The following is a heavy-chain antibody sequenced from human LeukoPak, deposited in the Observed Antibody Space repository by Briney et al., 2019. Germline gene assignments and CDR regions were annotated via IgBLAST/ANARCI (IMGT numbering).Heavy chain of an antibody. Sequence: SETLSLTCTVSGDSISSYYWSWIRQPPGKGLEWIGYIYYSGSTNYNPSLQSRVTISVDTFRNQFSLNLTSVTAADTAVYYCATSYYNYDRWDYWGQGILVTVSS. J-gene: IGHJ4*02. CDR2: IYYSGST. D-gene: IGHD3-16*01. CDR3: ATSYYNYDRWDY. V-gene: IGHV4-59*01. CDR1: GDSISSYY.